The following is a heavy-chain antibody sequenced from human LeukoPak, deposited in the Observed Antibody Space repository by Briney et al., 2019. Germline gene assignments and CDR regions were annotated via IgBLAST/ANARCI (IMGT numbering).Heavy chain of an antibody. Sequence: GGSLRLSCAASGFTFSSYSMNWVRQAPGKGLEWVSYISSSSSYIYYADSVKGRFTISRDNAKNSLYLQMNSLRAEDTAVYYCARAAEHYYDSSGKLDYWGQGTLVTVSS. CDR2: ISSSSSYI. D-gene: IGHD3-22*01. J-gene: IGHJ4*02. V-gene: IGHV3-21*01. CDR1: GFTFSSYS. CDR3: ARAAEHYYDSSGKLDY.